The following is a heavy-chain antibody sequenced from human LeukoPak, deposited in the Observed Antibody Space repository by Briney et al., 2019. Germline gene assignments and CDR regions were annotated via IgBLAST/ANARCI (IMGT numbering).Heavy chain of an antibody. V-gene: IGHV3-9*01. CDR2: ISWNSGSI. CDR1: GFTFDDYA. J-gene: IGHJ4*02. D-gene: IGHD3-10*01. Sequence: PGGSLRLSCAASGFTFDDYAMHWVRQAPGKGLEWVSGISWNSGSIGYADSVKGRFTISRDNAKNSLYLQMNSLRAEDTALYYCAKEGPWFGELLSYFDYWGQGTLVTVSS. CDR3: AKEGPWFGELLSYFDY.